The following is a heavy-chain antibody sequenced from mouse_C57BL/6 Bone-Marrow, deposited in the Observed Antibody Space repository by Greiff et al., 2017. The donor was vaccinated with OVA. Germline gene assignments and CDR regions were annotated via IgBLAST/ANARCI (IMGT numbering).Heavy chain of an antibody. J-gene: IGHJ3*01. CDR2: IDPETGGT. CDR1: GYTFTDYE. V-gene: IGHV1-15*01. Sequence: VQLQQSGAELVRPGASVTLSCKASGYTFTDYEMHWVKQTPVHGLEWIGAIDPETGGTAYNQKFKGKAILTADKSSSTAYMELRGLTSEDSAVYYCTTIAWFAYWGQGTLVTVSA. CDR3: TTIAWFAY.